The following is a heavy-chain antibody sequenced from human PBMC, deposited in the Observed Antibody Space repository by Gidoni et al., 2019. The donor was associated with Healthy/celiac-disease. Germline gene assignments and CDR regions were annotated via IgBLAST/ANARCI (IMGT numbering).Heavy chain of an antibody. D-gene: IGHD5-18*01. V-gene: IGHV4-34*01. CDR2: INHSGST. Sequence: QVQLQQWGAGLLKPSETLSLTCAVYGGSFSGYYWSWIRHPPGKGLEWIGEINHSGSTNYNPSLKSRVTISVDTSKNQFSLKLSSVTAADTAVYYCARRGYSYGLGRYFDYWGQGTLVTVSS. CDR1: GGSFSGYY. J-gene: IGHJ4*02. CDR3: ARRGYSYGLGRYFDY.